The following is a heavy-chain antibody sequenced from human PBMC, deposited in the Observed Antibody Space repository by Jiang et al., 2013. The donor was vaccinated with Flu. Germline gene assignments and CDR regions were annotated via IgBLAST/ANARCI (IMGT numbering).Heavy chain of an antibody. Sequence: VQLLESGGGLVQPGGSLRLSCAASGFTFSDHYMDWVRQAPGKGLEWVGRSRNKAHSYITEYAASVKDRFTISRDDSKNSLYLQMNSLKTEDTAVYYCASPQYNWKYIYWGQGTLVTVSS. D-gene: IGHD1-7*01. CDR2: SRNKAHSYIT. J-gene: IGHJ4*02. CDR1: GFTFSDHY. CDR3: ASPQYNWKYIY. V-gene: IGHV3-72*01.